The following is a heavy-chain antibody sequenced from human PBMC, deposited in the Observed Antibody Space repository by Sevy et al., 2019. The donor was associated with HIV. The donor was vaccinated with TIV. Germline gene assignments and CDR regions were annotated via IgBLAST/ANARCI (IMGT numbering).Heavy chain of an antibody. CDR1: GFTFSNYA. Sequence: GGSLRLSCAASGFTFSNYAMIWVRQAPGKGLEWVSSISRSGGSTYYADSVKGRFTISRDNSKNTLYVQMNSLRAEDTALYYCAKVDVVVPVADYGLDVWGQGTTVTVSS. J-gene: IGHJ6*02. V-gene: IGHV3-23*01. CDR3: AKVDVVVPVADYGLDV. CDR2: ISRSGGST. D-gene: IGHD2-2*01.